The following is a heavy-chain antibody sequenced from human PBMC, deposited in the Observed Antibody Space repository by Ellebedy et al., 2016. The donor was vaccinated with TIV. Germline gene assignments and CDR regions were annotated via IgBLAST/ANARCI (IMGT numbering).Heavy chain of an antibody. V-gene: IGHV3-30-3*01. J-gene: IGHJ4*02. Sequence: GESLKISCAASGFTFSSYAMHWVRQAPGKGLEWVTVISYDGGDEYYADSVKGRFTISRDNSQNTLYLQMNSLRAEDTAVYYCARDRETWFGDPTGLDYWGQGTLVTVSS. CDR1: GFTFSSYA. D-gene: IGHD3-10*01. CDR3: ARDRETWFGDPTGLDY. CDR2: ISYDGGDE.